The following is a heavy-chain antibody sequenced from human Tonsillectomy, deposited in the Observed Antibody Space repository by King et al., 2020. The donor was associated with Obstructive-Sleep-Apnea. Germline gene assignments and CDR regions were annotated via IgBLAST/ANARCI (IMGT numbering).Heavy chain of an antibody. CDR3: ARDLSTVTHDY. CDR2: ISGYNGNT. Sequence: VQLVQSGGEVKKPGASVKVSCKASGYTFTSYGISWVRQAPGQGLEWVGWISGYNGNTNYAQKFQGRVTMTMDTSTSTVYMDVRSLRSDDTAVYYCARDLSTVTHDYWGQGTLVIVSS. CDR1: GYTFTSYG. J-gene: IGHJ4*02. V-gene: IGHV1-18*01. D-gene: IGHD4-17*01.